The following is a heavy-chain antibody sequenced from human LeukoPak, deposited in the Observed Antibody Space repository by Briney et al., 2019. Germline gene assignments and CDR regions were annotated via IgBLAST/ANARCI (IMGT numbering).Heavy chain of an antibody. CDR2: MNPNSGNT. V-gene: IGHV1-8*03. CDR1: LYTFTSYV. CDR3: ARSKWFGELVDY. D-gene: IGHD3-10*01. Sequence: GASVKVSCKASLYTFTSYVINWVRQATGQGLEWMGWMNPNSGNTGYAQKFQGRVNITRNTSISTAYMELSSLRSEDTAVYYCARSKWFGELVDYWGQGTLVTVSS. J-gene: IGHJ4*02.